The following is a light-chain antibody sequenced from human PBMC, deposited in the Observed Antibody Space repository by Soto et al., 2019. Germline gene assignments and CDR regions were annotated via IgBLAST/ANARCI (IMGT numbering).Light chain of an antibody. CDR3: QQYNSYWT. CDR2: KAS. J-gene: IGKJ1*01. Sequence: DIQMTQSPSSLSASVGDRLTITCRASQSISSWLAWYQQKPGKAPKLLIYKASSLESGVPSRLSGSGSGTEFTLTIRSLQPDDFATYYCQQYNSYWTFGQGTKVDIK. V-gene: IGKV1-5*03. CDR1: QSISSW.